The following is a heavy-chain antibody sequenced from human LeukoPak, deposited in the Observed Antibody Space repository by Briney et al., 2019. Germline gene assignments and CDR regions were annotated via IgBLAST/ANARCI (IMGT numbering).Heavy chain of an antibody. CDR2: IKTDGGTT. CDR3: TTADVVVVAATPDDY. Sequence: GGSLRLSCAASGFTFSNAWMSWVRQAPGKGLEWVGRIKTDGGTTDYAAPVKGRFTISRDDSKNTLYLQMNSLKTEDTAVYYCTTADVVVVAATPDDYWGQGTLVTVSS. J-gene: IGHJ4*02. V-gene: IGHV3-15*01. CDR1: GFTFSNAW. D-gene: IGHD2-15*01.